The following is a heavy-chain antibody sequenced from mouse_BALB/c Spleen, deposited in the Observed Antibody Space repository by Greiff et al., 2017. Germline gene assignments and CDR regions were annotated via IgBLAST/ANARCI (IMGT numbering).Heavy chain of an antibody. J-gene: IGHJ4*01. CDR1: GFTFSSYT. CDR2: ISNGGGST. D-gene: IGHD2-4*01. Sequence: DVMLVESGGGLVQPGGSLKLSCAASGFTFSSYTMSWVRQTPEKRLEWVAYISNGGGSTYYPDTVKGRFTISRDNAKNTLYLQMSSLKSEDTAMYSCARLYYDYAMDDWGQGTSVTVSS. CDR3: ARLYYDYAMDD. V-gene: IGHV5-12-2*01.